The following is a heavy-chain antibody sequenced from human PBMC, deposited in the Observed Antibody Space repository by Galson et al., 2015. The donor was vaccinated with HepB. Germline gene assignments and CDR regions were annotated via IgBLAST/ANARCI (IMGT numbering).Heavy chain of an antibody. CDR2: IKQDGSEK. J-gene: IGHJ3*02. CDR3: AREVPVVPAAIGRDRGGAAAGGDAFDI. CDR1: GFTFSSYW. D-gene: IGHD2-2*01. Sequence: SLRLSCAASGFTFSSYWMSWVRQAPGKGLEWVANIKQDGSEKYYVDSVKGRFTISRDNAKNSLYLQMNSLRAEDTAVYYCAREVPVVPAAIGRDRGGAAAGGDAFDIWGQGTMVTVSS. V-gene: IGHV3-7*01.